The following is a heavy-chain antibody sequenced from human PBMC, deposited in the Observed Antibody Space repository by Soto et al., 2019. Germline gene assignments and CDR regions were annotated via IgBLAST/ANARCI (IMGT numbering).Heavy chain of an antibody. D-gene: IGHD5-18*01. CDR3: AINSYGETFYDY. CDR1: GGSIRSCDYY. Sequence: QVQLQESGPGLVKPSQTLSLTCTVSGGSIRSCDYYWSWIRQPPGKGLEWIGYIYYSGSTYYNPNLRGPVTLLVDTSKHQFAPNESSVTATDTAVDYCAINSYGETFYDYWGQVNLVTVSS. CDR2: IYYSGST. J-gene: IGHJ4*02. V-gene: IGHV4-30-4*01.